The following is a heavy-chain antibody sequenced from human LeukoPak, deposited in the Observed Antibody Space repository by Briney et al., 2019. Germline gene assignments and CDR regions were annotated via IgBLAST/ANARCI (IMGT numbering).Heavy chain of an antibody. J-gene: IGHJ6*03. V-gene: IGHV1-18*04. CDR3: ARDSSSWYLYYYYYMDV. CDR2: ISAYNGNT. CDR1: GYTFTSYY. D-gene: IGHD6-13*01. Sequence: ASVKVSCKASGYTFTSYYMHWVRQAPGQGLECMGWISAYNGNTNYAQKLQGRVTMTTDTSTSTAYMELRSLRSDDTAVYYCARDSSSWYLYYYYYMDVWGKGTTVTISS.